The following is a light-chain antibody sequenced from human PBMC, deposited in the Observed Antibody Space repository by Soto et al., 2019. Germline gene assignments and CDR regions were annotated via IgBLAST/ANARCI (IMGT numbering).Light chain of an antibody. CDR3: LQHNTYPYT. V-gene: IGKV1-17*01. CDR1: QGISNL. CDR2: DAS. Sequence: DIQMTQSPSSLSASVGDRVTIACRASQGISNLLGWFQHKPGKAPKRLIYDASSLHSGVTSRFSGSGSGTEFTLTITGLQPEDFADYYCLQHNTYPYTFGQGTKLEIK. J-gene: IGKJ2*01.